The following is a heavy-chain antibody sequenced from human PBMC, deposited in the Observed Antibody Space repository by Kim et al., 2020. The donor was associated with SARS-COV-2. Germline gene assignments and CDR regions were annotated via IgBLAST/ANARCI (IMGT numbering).Heavy chain of an antibody. Sequence: SNKYDADSVKSRFPMSRDNSKNTLYLQMNSLRAEDTAVYYCARDLRGFDYWGQGTLVTVSS. CDR2: SNK. CDR3: ARDLRGFDY. J-gene: IGHJ4*02. D-gene: IGHD3-10*01. V-gene: IGHV3-30*01.